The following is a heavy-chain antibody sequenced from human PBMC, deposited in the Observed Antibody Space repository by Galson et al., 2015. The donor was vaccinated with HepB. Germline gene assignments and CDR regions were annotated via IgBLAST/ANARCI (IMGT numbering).Heavy chain of an antibody. CDR3: ARPVRGYDILTADY. Sequence: QSGAEVKKPRESLRISCKGSGYSFTSYWIDWVRQMPGRGLEWMGRIDPSDSYTNYSPSFQGHVTISADKSISTAYLQWSSLKASDTAMYYCARPVRGYDILTADYWGQGTLVTVSS. J-gene: IGHJ4*02. CDR2: IDPSDSYT. V-gene: IGHV5-10-1*01. D-gene: IGHD3-9*01. CDR1: GYSFTSYW.